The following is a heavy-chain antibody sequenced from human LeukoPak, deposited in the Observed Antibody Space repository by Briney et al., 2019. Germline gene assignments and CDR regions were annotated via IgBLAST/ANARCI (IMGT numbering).Heavy chain of an antibody. CDR1: GYSFTNYW. CDR3: AIYKGGYYYGMEV. J-gene: IGHJ6*02. CDR2: IYPANSDR. V-gene: IGHV5-51*01. Sequence: GESLKISCKGSGYSFTNYWIGWVRQMPGKGLEWMGIIYPANSDRKYSPSFRGQVTISADKSMSTAYLQWSSLRASDTAMYYCAIYKGGYYYGMEVWGQGTTVTVSS. D-gene: IGHD1-14*01.